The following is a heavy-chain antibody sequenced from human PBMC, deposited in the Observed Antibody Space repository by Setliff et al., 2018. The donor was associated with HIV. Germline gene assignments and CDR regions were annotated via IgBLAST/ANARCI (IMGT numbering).Heavy chain of an antibody. J-gene: IGHJ5*02. Sequence: ASVKVSCKASGYTFVDFYIHWVRQAPGQGLEWMGRINPKNGVADYLKKFQDRVIMTRDTSTNTAHMELIRPRQEDTAIYYCARAHYSVAMTRNRFDPWGQGTLVTVSS. CDR3: ARAHYSVAMTRNRFDP. D-gene: IGHD5-12*01. CDR1: GYTFVDFY. CDR2: INPKNGVA. V-gene: IGHV1-2*06.